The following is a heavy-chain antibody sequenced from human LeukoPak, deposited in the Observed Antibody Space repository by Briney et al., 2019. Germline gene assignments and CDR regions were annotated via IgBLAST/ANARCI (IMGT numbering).Heavy chain of an antibody. CDR1: GYTFTSHG. J-gene: IGHJ6*02. Sequence: ASVKVSCKASGYTFTSHGLSWARQAPGQGLEWMGWISIYSGNTNYAQKFQDRISMTTDTSTSTAYMELRSLKSDDTAVYYCARRNSGSYLRTYYYYYGMDVWGQGTTVTVSS. CDR2: ISIYSGNT. V-gene: IGHV1-18*01. CDR3: ARRNSGSYLRTYYYYYGMDV. D-gene: IGHD1-26*01.